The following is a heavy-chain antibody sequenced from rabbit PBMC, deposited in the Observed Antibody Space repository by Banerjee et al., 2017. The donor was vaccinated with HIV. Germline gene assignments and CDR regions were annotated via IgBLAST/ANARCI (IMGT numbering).Heavy chain of an antibody. D-gene: IGHD8-1*01. CDR2: IGAGST. V-gene: IGHV1S45*01. Sequence: QEQLEESGGDLVKPEGSLTLTCTASEFSFSSNYWLCWVRQAPGKGLEWIACIGAGSTYYATWAKGRFTISKTSSTTVTLQMTSLTAADTATYFCARAGSNYATGAFDPWGPGTLVTVS. J-gene: IGHJ2*01. CDR1: EFSFSSNYW. CDR3: ARAGSNYATGAFDP.